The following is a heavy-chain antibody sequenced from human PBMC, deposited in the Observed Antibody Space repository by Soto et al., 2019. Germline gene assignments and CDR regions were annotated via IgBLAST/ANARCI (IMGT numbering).Heavy chain of an antibody. Sequence: EVQLVASGGGLVKPGGSLRLSCAASGFTFSSYSMNWVRQAPGKGLEWVSSISSSSSYIYYADSVKGRFTISRDNAKNSLYLQMNSLRAEDTAVYYCARVPYYYDSSVYYGYWGQGTLVIVSS. V-gene: IGHV3-21*01. CDR3: ARVPYYYDSSVYYGY. J-gene: IGHJ4*02. CDR2: ISSSSSYI. CDR1: GFTFSSYS. D-gene: IGHD3-22*01.